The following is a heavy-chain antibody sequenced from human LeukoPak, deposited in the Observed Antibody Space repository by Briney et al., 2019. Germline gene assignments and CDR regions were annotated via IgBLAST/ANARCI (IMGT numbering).Heavy chain of an antibody. CDR1: GGSISSYY. CDR2: IYTSGST. CDR3: ARDSPTPPAAIAFDI. V-gene: IGHV4-4*07. Sequence: SDPLSLPCTVSGGSISSYYWRWIRQPAGKGLEWIGRIYTSGSTNHNPSLKRRVTMSVDTSKNQFSLKLSSVTAADTAVYYCARDSPTPPAAIAFDIWGQGTMVTVSS. D-gene: IGHD2-2*01. J-gene: IGHJ3*02.